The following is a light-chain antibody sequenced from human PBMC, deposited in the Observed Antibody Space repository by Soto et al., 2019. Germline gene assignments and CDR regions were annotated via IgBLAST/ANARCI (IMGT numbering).Light chain of an antibody. J-gene: IGLJ2*01. CDR3: SSYAASNNLGV. CDR1: SSDVGGYNY. Sequence: QSVLTQPPSASGSPGQSVTISCIGTSSDVGGYNYVSWYQQHPGKAPKLMNYEVSKRPSGVPDRFSGSKSGNTASLTVSGLQAEDEADYYCSSYAASNNLGVFGGGTKLTVL. CDR2: EVS. V-gene: IGLV2-8*01.